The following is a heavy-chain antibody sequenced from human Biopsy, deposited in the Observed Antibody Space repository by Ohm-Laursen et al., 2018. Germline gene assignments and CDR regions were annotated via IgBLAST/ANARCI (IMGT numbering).Heavy chain of an antibody. CDR3: ASSNSGTYDV. J-gene: IGHJ6*02. D-gene: IGHD1-26*01. CDR2: IIPMFGPA. Sequence: SVKVSCKASDYTFYSYGITWVRQAPGQGLEWMGGIIPMFGPANYAQKFQGRVTITADESTSTAYMELSSLRSEDTAVYYCASSNSGTYDVWGQGTTVTVSS. V-gene: IGHV1-69*13. CDR1: DYTFYSYG.